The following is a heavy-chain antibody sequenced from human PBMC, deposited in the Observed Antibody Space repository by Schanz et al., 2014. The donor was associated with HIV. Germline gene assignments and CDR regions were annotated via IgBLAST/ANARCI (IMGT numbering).Heavy chain of an antibody. V-gene: IGHV3-11*04. D-gene: IGHD1-1*01. CDR2: INHSGTTS. J-gene: IGHJ6*02. Sequence: QVQLVESGGGVVQPGRSLRLSCAASGFTFSDYYMNWIRQAPGKGLEWVSSINHSGTTSYYADSVKGRFSISRDSAKNALYLQMNSLRGDDTAVYYCARRDTGTLYYYYHYGMDVWGQGTTVTVSS. CDR1: GFTFSDYY. CDR3: ARRDTGTLYYYYHYGMDV.